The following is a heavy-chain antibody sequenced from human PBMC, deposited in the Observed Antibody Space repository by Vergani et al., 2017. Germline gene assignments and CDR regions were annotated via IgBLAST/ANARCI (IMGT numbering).Heavy chain of an antibody. V-gene: IGHV3-23*01. CDR2: ISGSGGST. Sequence: EVQLLESGGGLVQPGGSLRLSCAASGFTFSSYAMSWVRQAPGRGVGWVSAISGSGGSTYYADSVKGRFTISRDNSKNTLYLQMNSLRAEDTAVYYCAKARESGIAARPCDYWGQGTLVTVSS. CDR1: GFTFSSYA. CDR3: AKARESGIAARPCDY. J-gene: IGHJ4*02. D-gene: IGHD6-6*01.